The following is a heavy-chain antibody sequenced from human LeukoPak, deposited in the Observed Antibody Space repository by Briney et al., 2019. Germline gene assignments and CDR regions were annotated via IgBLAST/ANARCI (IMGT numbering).Heavy chain of an antibody. CDR2: ISGSGGST. CDR3: AHIYYHGSESYGDF. D-gene: IGHD3-10*01. CDR1: GFKFSSYA. V-gene: IGHV3-23*01. J-gene: IGHJ4*02. Sequence: GGSLRLSCTASGFKFSSYAMSWVRQAPGKGLEWVSGISGSGGSTYYADSVKGRFTISRDNSKNTQYLQMNALRAEDTAIYYCAHIYYHGSESYGDFWGQGTLVTVSS.